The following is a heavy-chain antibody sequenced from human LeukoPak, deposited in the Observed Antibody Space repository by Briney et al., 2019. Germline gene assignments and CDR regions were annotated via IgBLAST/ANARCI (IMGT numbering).Heavy chain of an antibody. CDR1: GGSISSYY. CDR2: IYTSESP. Sequence: SETLSLTCTVSGGSISSYYWSWIRQPPGKGLEWIGRIYTSESPTYNPSLKSRVTMSLDTSKNQFSLKLSSVTAADTAVYYCARRDFDWLDYWGQGTLVTVSS. CDR3: ARRDFDWLDY. D-gene: IGHD3-9*01. J-gene: IGHJ4*02. V-gene: IGHV4-4*07.